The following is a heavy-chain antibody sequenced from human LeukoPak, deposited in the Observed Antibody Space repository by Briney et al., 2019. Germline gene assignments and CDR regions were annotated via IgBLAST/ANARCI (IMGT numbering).Heavy chain of an antibody. CDR2: INNDGSTT. V-gene: IGHV3-74*01. Sequence: PGGSLRLSCAASGSTFSTYWMNWVRQAPGKGLVWVSRINNDGSTTNYADSAKGRFTISRNKDKNTLYLQMNSLTAEDTAVYYCARGGYDSTGYSVYYFDCWGQGTLVTVSS. CDR3: ARGGYDSTGYSVYYFDC. D-gene: IGHD3-22*01. J-gene: IGHJ4*02. CDR1: GSTFSTYW.